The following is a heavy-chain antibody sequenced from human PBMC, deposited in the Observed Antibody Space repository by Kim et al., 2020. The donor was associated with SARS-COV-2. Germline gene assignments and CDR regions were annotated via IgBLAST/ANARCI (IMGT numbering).Heavy chain of an antibody. Sequence: ASVKVSCKASGYTFTSYTMHWVRQAPGQRLKWMGWITAGNANTKYSQKFQGRVTITSDTSASTAYMELSSLRSEDTAVYYCARDRGGSNDYWGQGTLVTVSS. J-gene: IGHJ4*02. CDR1: GYTFTSYT. D-gene: IGHD5-12*01. CDR3: ARDRGGSNDY. CDR2: ITAGNANT. V-gene: IGHV1-3*01.